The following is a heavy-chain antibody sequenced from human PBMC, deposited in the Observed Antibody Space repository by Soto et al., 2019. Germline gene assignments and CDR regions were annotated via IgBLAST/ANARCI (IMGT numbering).Heavy chain of an antibody. D-gene: IGHD6-19*01. V-gene: IGHV3-21*01. CDR1: GFTFSSYA. CDR2: ISSTSSYT. Sequence: GWSLRLSCVASGFTFSSYAMNWVRQTQERGLEWVSSISSTSSYTHYADSVKGRFTISRDNANNSLFLQMNSLRAEDTAVYYCARDLALAGNYWGKGALVTVPS. CDR3: ARDLALAGNY. J-gene: IGHJ4*02.